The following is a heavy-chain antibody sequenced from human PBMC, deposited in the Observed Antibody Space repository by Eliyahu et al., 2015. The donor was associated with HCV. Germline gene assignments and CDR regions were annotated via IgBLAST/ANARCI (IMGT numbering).Heavy chain of an antibody. CDR3: ARRSPHDGMDV. CDR1: GGPIISTTYY. J-gene: IGHJ6*02. CDR2: FHHSGTS. Sequence: QVQLQESGPGLVKPSETLSLXCAVSGGPIISTTYYWDWIRQPPGKGLEWIGSFHHSGTSYYNPSLKSRIAKSVDTSKNRMSLNLNAVSAADTAVYYCARRSPHDGMDVWGPGTTVTVSS. V-gene: IGHV4-39*02.